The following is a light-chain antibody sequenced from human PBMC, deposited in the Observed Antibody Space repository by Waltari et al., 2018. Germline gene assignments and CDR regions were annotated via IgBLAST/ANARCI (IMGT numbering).Light chain of an antibody. CDR1: GSTIWSYNH. J-gene: IGLJ1*01. Sequence: SVLTQPPSVSGAPGQRVTISFTGSGSTIWSYNHVPWYQHLPRTAPKVLIYANNNRPSGVPDQSSGSKSGASASLAITGLQAEDEADYYCQSFDSSLDGYVFGTGTKVTVL. V-gene: IGLV1-40*01. CDR3: QSFDSSLDGYV. CDR2: ANN.